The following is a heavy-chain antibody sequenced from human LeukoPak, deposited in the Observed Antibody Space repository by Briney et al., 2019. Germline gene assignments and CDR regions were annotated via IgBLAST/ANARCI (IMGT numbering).Heavy chain of an antibody. J-gene: IGHJ4*02. D-gene: IGHD2-15*01. Sequence: PGGSLRLSCAGSGFTFSSYGMHWVRQAPGKGLEWVAVISYDGTNKHYADSVRGRFSISRDNSKNTLYLQMNSLRAEDTAVYYCARSSSRYCSGGSCYSGVLGYFDYWGQGTLVTISS. CDR2: ISYDGTNK. CDR3: ARSSSRYCSGGSCYSGVLGYFDY. V-gene: IGHV3-30*03. CDR1: GFTFSSYG.